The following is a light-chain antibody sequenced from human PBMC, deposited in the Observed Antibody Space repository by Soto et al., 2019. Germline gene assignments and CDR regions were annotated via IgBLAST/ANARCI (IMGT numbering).Light chain of an antibody. CDR1: QSVSSNY. CDR2: GAS. Sequence: EIVLTQSPGTLSLSPGERATLSCRASQSVSSNYLAWYQQKPGQAPRLLIYGASSRATGIPDRFSGSGSGTDFTLTISRLEPEDFAAYYCQHYGGAPLTFGQGTRLEIK. CDR3: QHYGGAPLT. V-gene: IGKV3-20*01. J-gene: IGKJ5*01.